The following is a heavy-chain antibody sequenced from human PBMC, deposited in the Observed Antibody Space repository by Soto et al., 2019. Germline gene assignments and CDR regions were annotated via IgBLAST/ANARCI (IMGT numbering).Heavy chain of an antibody. CDR3: AXGGTPIDY. D-gene: IGHD3-16*01. CDR2: ISAYNGNT. V-gene: IGHV1-18*01. CDR1: GYTFTNFG. Sequence: QVQMVQSGAEVKKPGASVKVSCKASGYTFTNFGISWVRQAPGQGLEWMGWISAYNGNTNYAQKFQGRVTMTTDTXXSTAXXEVXXLRXXXXXXXXXAXGGTPIDYWGQGTLVTVSS. J-gene: IGHJ4*02.